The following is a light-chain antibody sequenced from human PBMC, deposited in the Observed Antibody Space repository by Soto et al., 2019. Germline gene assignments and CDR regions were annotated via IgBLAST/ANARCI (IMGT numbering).Light chain of an antibody. V-gene: IGKV3-15*01. CDR2: GAS. Sequence: EIVMTQSPATLSVSPGERATLSCRASQSVSSNLAWYEQKPGQAPRLLIYGASLRATGIPARFSASGSGTDSTLTISSLQSEDFAGYYCQQYNNWPPITFGQGTRLEMK. CDR1: QSVSSN. CDR3: QQYNNWPPIT. J-gene: IGKJ5*01.